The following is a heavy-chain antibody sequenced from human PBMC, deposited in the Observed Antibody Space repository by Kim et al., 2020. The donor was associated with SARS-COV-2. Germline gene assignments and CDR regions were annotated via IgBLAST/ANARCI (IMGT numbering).Heavy chain of an antibody. V-gene: IGHV1-46*01. D-gene: IGHD6-19*01. Sequence: TSYAQKFQGRVTMTRDTSTSTVYMELSSLRSEDTAVYYCARVAVAGSPDYWGQGTLVTVSS. CDR3: ARVAVAGSPDY. CDR2: T. J-gene: IGHJ4*02.